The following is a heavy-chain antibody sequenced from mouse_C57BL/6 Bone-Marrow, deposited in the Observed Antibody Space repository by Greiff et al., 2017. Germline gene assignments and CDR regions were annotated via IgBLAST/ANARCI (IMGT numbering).Heavy chain of an antibody. V-gene: IGHV1-81*01. CDR2: IYPRSGNT. D-gene: IGHD1-3*01. CDR1: GYTFTSYG. CDR3: ARWMGNITKPAWFAY. Sequence: QVQLKESGAELARPGASVKLSCKASGYTFTSYGISWVKQRTGQGLEWIGEIYPRSGNTYYNEKFKGKATLTADKSSSTAYMELRSLTSEDSAVYFCARWMGNITKPAWFAYWGQGTLVTVSA. J-gene: IGHJ3*01.